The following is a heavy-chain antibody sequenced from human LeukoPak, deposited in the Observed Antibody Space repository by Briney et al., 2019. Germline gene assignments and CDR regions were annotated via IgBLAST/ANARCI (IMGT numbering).Heavy chain of an antibody. D-gene: IGHD3-10*01. J-gene: IGHJ6*02. Sequence: SETLSLTCAVYGGYFSGYYWSWIRQPPGKGLEWIGEINHSGSTNYNPSLKSRVTISVDTSKNQFSLKLSSVTAADTAVYYCARGPLDVLIWFGAPYGMDVWGQGTTVTVSS. CDR2: INHSGST. CDR1: GGYFSGYY. V-gene: IGHV4-34*01. CDR3: ARGPLDVLIWFGAPYGMDV.